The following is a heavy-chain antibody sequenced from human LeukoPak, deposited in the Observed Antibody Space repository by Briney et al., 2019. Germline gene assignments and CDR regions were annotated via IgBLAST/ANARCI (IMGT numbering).Heavy chain of an antibody. CDR3: ARALQWERTSYFDY. J-gene: IGHJ4*02. D-gene: IGHD1-26*01. V-gene: IGHV3-53*01. CDR1: WFTVSSNY. Sequence: PGGSLRLSCAASWFTVSSNYMSWVRQAPRKGLEWVSVIYNGGNTYYADSVKGRFTISRDNSKTTLYLQMNSLRAEDTAVYYCARALQWERTSYFDYWGQGTLVTVSS. CDR2: IYNGGNT.